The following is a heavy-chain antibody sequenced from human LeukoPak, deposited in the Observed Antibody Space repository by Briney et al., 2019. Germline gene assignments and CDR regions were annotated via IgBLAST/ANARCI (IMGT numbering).Heavy chain of an antibody. CDR2: ISYDGNNK. J-gene: IGHJ1*01. CDR1: GFTFSSYG. Sequence: PGRSLRLSCAASGFTFSSYGMHWVRQAPGKGLEWVAVISYDGNNKYYADSVKGRFTISRDNSKNTLYLQMNSLRAEDTAVYYCAKDSGYSSRSTFQHWGQGTLVTVSS. D-gene: IGHD5-18*01. V-gene: IGHV3-30*18. CDR3: AKDSGYSSRSTFQH.